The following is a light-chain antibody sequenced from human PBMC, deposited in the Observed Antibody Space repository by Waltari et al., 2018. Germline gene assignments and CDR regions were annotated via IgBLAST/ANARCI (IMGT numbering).Light chain of an antibody. V-gene: IGKV3-20*01. Sequence: DIVLTQSPGTLSLSPGERATLSCRASQSVGRYLAWYQQKLGQAPRLLIYDASTRATGIPDRFSGSGSGTDFSLTISRLESEDFAVYYCQKYVNLPATFGQGTKVEIK. CDR2: DAS. CDR3: QKYVNLPAT. CDR1: QSVGRY. J-gene: IGKJ1*01.